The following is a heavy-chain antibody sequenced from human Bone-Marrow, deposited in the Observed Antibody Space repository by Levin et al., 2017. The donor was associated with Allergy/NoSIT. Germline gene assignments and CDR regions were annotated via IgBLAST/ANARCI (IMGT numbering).Heavy chain of an antibody. CDR3: ARASYDILTGYYMTPYWYFDL. V-gene: IGHV3-66*01. CDR1: GFTVSSNY. Sequence: GSLRLSCAASGFTVSSNYMSWVRQAPGKGLEWVSVIYSGGSTYYADSVKGRFTISRDNSKNTLYLQMNSLRAEDTAVYYCARASYDILTGYYMTPYWYFDLWGRGTLVTVSS. J-gene: IGHJ2*01. CDR2: IYSGGST. D-gene: IGHD3-9*01.